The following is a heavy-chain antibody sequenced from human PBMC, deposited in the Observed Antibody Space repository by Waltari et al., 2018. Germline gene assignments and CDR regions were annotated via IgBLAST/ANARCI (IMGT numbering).Heavy chain of an antibody. J-gene: IGHJ3*02. V-gene: IGHV3-21*01. CDR3: ARVGATMNFDI. CDR1: GFPFSSSS. Sequence: EVQLVESGGGLVKPGGSLSLSCAASGFPFSSSSMNWARQAPGKGLEWVSSISSSSSYIYYADSVKGRFTISRDNAKNSLYLQMNSLRAEDTAVYYCARVGATMNFDIWGQGTMVTVSS. D-gene: IGHD1-26*01. CDR2: ISSSSSYI.